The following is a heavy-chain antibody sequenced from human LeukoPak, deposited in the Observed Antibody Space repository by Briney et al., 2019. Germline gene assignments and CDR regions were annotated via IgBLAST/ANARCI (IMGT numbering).Heavy chain of an antibody. Sequence: SETLSLTCAVYGGSFSGYYWSWIRQPPGKGLEWIGEINHSGSTNYNPSLKSRVTISVDTSKNQFSLKLSSVTAADTAVYYCARGSMSGYYTWYFDYWGQGALVTVSS. V-gene: IGHV4-34*01. J-gene: IGHJ4*02. CDR1: GGSFSGYY. CDR2: INHSGST. CDR3: ARGSMSGYYTWYFDY. D-gene: IGHD3-3*01.